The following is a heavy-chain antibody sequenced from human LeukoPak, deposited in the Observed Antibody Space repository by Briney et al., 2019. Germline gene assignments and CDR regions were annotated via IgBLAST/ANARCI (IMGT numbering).Heavy chain of an antibody. CDR2: ISGSGGST. D-gene: IGHD1-26*01. J-gene: IGHJ4*02. V-gene: IGHV3-23*01. CDR3: AKVLAGSYFQYNFDY. CDR1: GFTFSSYA. Sequence: PGGSLRLSCAASGFTFSSYAMSWVRQAPGKGLEWVSAISGSGGSTYYADSVKGRFTISRDNSKNTLYLQMNSLRAEDTAAYYCAKVLAGSYFQYNFDYWGQGTLVTVSS.